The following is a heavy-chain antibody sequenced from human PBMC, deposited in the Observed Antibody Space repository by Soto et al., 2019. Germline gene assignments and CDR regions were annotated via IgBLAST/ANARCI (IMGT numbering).Heavy chain of an antibody. D-gene: IGHD5-12*01. CDR1: GYTFNSHA. Sequence: QAQLVQSGAEEKKPGASVKVSCKASGYTFNSHAIHWVRQAPGQRLEWMGWINAGNGNTKYSQKFQGRVTIIWDTSANTAYMELSSLRSEDTAAYNCATLGYVLSGGNVLDIWGQGTMVTVSS. V-gene: IGHV1-3*05. CDR2: INAGNGNT. J-gene: IGHJ3*02. CDR3: ATLGYVLSGGNVLDI.